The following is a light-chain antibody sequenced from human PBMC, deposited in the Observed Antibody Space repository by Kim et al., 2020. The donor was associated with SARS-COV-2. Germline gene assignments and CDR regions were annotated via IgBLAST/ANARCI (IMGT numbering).Light chain of an antibody. V-gene: IGLV1-47*01. J-gene: IGLJ2*01. CDR3: VAYEDRMNGVL. CDR2: ENS. CDR1: SDDIGSHY. Sequence: GQTVTFCCATSSDDIGSHYVYWYQQLPGKAPKLLIYENSQRPSGVPDRFSGSKSGNSASLTISGLQSADEADYYCVAYEDRMNGVLFGGGTQLTVL.